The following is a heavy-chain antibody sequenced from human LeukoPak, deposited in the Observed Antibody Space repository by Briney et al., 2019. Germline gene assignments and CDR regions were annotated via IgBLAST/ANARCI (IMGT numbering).Heavy chain of an antibody. CDR2: IYTSWST. J-gene: IGHJ5*02. V-gene: IGHV4-4*07. D-gene: IGHD2-2*01. CDR1: GGSIGSYY. Sequence: SETLSLTCTVSGGSIGSYYWSWIRQPAGKGLEWIWRIYTSWSTNYNPSLKSRVTMSVDTSKTQFSVKLSSVTDADTAVYYCARALLGYCSSNSCPYWFDPWGQGTLVTVSS. CDR3: ARALLGYCSSNSCPYWFDP.